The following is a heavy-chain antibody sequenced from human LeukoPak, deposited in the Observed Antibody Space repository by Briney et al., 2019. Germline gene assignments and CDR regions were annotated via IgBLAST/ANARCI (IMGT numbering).Heavy chain of an antibody. V-gene: IGHV3-23*01. D-gene: IGHD4-17*01. CDR1: GFTFSNYA. CDR2: ISGSGGGT. CDR3: AKVGTAVTTLVDY. Sequence: GGSLRLSCAASGFTFSNYAMNWVRQAPGKGLEWVSAISGSGGGTYYADSVKGRFTISRDNSKNTLYLQMNSLRAEDTAVYYCAKVGTAVTTLVDYWGQGTLVTVSS. J-gene: IGHJ4*02.